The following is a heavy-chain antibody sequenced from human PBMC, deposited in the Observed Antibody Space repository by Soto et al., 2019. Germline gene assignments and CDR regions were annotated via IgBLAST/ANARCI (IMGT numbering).Heavy chain of an antibody. V-gene: IGHV3-11*01. CDR3: ARVRFGEWGYAMDV. Sequence: QVQLVESGGGLVKPGGSLRLSCAASGLTFSDCYINWIRQAPGKGLEWISYISSSGNIINYAGSVKGRFTISRDNTKNSLYLQMNSLRVEDPAMYYCARVRFGEWGYAMDVWGQGPTVTVSS. J-gene: IGHJ6*02. CDR2: ISSSGNII. D-gene: IGHD3-10*01. CDR1: GLTFSDCY.